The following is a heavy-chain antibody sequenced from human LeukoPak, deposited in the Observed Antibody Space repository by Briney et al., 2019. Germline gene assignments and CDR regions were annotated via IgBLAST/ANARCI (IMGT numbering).Heavy chain of an antibody. CDR1: GGSINNSY. D-gene: IGHD3-22*01. CDR3: ARFINYYDSSGYPQYYGMDV. V-gene: IGHV4-59*01. Sequence: ETLSLTCTVSGGSINNSYWSWIRQPPGKGLEWIGYFDYSGRTNYNPSLKSRVTISVDTSKNQFSLKLSSVTAADTAVYYCARFINYYDSSGYPQYYGMDVWGQGTTVTVSS. CDR2: FDYSGRT. J-gene: IGHJ6*02.